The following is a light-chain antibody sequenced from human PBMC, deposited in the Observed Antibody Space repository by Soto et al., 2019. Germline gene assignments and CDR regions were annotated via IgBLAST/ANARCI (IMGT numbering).Light chain of an antibody. J-gene: IGLJ2*01. Sequence: QSALTQPASVSGSPGQSITISCPGTSSDVGAYSYVSWYQQHPGKAPKLMIYEVSNRPSGVSDRFSGSKSGNTASLTISGLQAEDEADYYCSSYTTSSTLAFGGGTKLTVL. CDR2: EVS. CDR3: SSYTTSSTLA. V-gene: IGLV2-14*01. CDR1: SSDVGAYSY.